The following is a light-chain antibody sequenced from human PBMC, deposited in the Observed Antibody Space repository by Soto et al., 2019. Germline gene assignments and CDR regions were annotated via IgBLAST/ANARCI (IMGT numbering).Light chain of an antibody. CDR2: GAS. J-gene: IGKJ2*01. Sequence: EIVWTQSPGTLSLSPGAIATLSCRASKIVCSRFLAWYQQKPGQAPRLLMYGASNRATGIPDRFSGTGSGTDFTLTISRLEPEDFAVYYCQQYGSSPYTFGLGTKLEIK. CDR3: QQYGSSPYT. CDR1: KIVCSRF. V-gene: IGKV3-20*01.